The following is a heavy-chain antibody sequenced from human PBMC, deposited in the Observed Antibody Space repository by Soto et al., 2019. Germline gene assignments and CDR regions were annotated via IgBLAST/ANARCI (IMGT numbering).Heavy chain of an antibody. CDR1: GYTFTSYD. D-gene: IGHD3-10*01. CDR2: MNPDSGNT. CDR3: ARSVGGSNVNFDY. J-gene: IGHJ4*02. Sequence: QVQLVQSGAEVGTPGASVKVSCKASGYTFTSYDINWVRQATGQGPEWMGWMNPDSGNTGYVQKFQGRVTMTRNTATSTAYMELSSLRSENTDVYYCARSVGGSNVNFDYWGQGTLVTVSS. V-gene: IGHV1-8*01.